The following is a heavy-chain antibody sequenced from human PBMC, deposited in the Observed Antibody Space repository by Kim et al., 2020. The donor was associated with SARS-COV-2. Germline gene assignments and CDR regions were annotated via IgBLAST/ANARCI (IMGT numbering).Heavy chain of an antibody. CDR2: ISAYNGIT. D-gene: IGHD3-3*01. V-gene: IGHV1-18*01. CDR3: ARSQGGYYPAPFDY. J-gene: IGHJ4*02. CDR1: GYTFNAYY. Sequence: ASVKVSCKASGYTFNAYYVNWVRQAPGQGLEWMGWISAYNGITSYAQKSQNRVTMTIDTSTRTIYMELRSLRSDDTAVYYCARSQGGYYPAPFDYWGQGSLVTVSS.